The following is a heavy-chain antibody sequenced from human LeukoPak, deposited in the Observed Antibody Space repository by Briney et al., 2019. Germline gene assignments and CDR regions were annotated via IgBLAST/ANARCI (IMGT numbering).Heavy chain of an antibody. D-gene: IGHD6-13*01. CDR3: ARATWGSSWSFDI. J-gene: IGHJ3*02. Sequence: GGSLRLSCAASRFTFSSYGMHWVRQAPGKGLEWVAVISYDGSNKYYADSVKGRFTISRDNAKNSLYLQMNSLRAEDTALYHCARATWGSSWSFDIWGQGTMVNVSS. CDR1: RFTFSSYG. CDR2: ISYDGSNK. V-gene: IGHV3-30*03.